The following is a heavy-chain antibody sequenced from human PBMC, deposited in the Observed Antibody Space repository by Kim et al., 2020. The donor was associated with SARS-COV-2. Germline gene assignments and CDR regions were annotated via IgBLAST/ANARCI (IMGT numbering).Heavy chain of an antibody. CDR2: ITNKANGYAT. D-gene: IGHD2-8*01. CDR1: ALSFSGSA. CDR3: GHCTNGECWGGGLDV. V-gene: IGHV3-73*01. J-gene: IGHJ6*02. Sequence: GGSLRLSCAASALSFSGSAVHWFRQASGRGLEWVGRITNKANGYATRYAASMTGRFIISRDDSRNTAYLQMNGLKTEDTAVYYCGHCTNGECWGGGLDVWGQGTTVTVSS.